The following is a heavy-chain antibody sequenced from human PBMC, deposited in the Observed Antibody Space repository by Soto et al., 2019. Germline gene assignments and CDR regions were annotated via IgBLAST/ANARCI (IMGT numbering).Heavy chain of an antibody. Sequence: SGPTLVNPTQTLTLTCTFSGFSFTTAGVAVGWIRQTPGGALEWLTLIYYNDDRRFSPSLKTRLTITGDTSKNQVVLSLTNVDPGDTATYFCAHSYGGYEIIYFDFWCQGISVTVSS. V-gene: IGHV2-5*01. CDR1: GFSFTTAGVA. D-gene: IGHD5-12*01. J-gene: IGHJ4*02. CDR3: AHSYGGYEIIYFDF. CDR2: IYYNDDR.